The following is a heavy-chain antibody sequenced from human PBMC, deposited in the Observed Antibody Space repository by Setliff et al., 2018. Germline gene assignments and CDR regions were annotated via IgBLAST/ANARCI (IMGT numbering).Heavy chain of an antibody. CDR3: ARRVGSVGIQLPDY. CDR2: MNPNSGNT. J-gene: IGHJ4*02. V-gene: IGHV1-8*02. CDR1: GYTFTSYD. D-gene: IGHD5-18*01. Sequence: GASVKVSCKASGYTFTSYDINWVRQATGQGLGWMGWMNPNSGNTGYAQKFQGRVTMTRNTSISTAYMELSSLRSEDTAVYYCARRVGSVGIQLPDYWGQGTLVTVSS.